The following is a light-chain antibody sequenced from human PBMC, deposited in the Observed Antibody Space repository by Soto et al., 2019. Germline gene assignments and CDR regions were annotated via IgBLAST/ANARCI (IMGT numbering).Light chain of an antibody. CDR2: AAS. CDR3: QQYGSSPRT. Sequence: DIQMTQSPSSLSASVGDRVTITCRPSQSIDNFLNWYQQKPGKAPNLLIYAASSLQSGVSSRFSGSGSGTDFTLTISRLEPEDFAVYYCQQYGSSPRTFGQGTKVDIK. J-gene: IGKJ1*01. CDR1: QSIDNF. V-gene: IGKV1-39*01.